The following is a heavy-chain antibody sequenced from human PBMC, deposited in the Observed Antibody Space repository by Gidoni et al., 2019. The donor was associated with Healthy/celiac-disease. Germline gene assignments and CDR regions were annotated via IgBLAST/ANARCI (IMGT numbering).Heavy chain of an antibody. J-gene: IGHJ4*02. CDR3: ARGRRVVAIPFDY. CDR1: GGSFSGYS. D-gene: IGHD2-2*02. Sequence: QVQLQQWGAGLLKPSETLSLTCAVYGGSFSGYSWSWIRQPPGKGLEWIGEINHTGSTTYNPSLKSRVTISVDTSKNQFSLRLSSVTAADTAVYYCARGRRVVAIPFDYWGQGTLVTVSS. V-gene: IGHV4-34*01. CDR2: INHTGST.